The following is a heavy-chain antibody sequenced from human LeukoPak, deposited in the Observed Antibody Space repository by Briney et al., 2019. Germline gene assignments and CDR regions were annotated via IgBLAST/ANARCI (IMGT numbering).Heavy chain of an antibody. J-gene: IGHJ6*02. D-gene: IGHD7-27*01. CDR2: IYYSGST. CDR3: ARFNWGSNVRYYYATDV. CDR1: GGSISSGDYF. Sequence: SETLSLTCTVSGGSISSGDYFWSWIRQPPGKGLEWIGYIYYSGSTYYNPSLKSRLTISVDTSKNQFSLRLSSVTAADTAVYYCARFNWGSNVRYYYATDVWGQGTTVTVSS. V-gene: IGHV4-30-4*01.